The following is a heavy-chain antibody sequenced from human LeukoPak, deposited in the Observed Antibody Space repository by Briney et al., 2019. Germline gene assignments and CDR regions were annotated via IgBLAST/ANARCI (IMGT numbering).Heavy chain of an antibody. Sequence: PGGTLRLSCAASGFTFSSYGMSWVRQAPGKGLEWVSAISGSGGSTYYADSVKGRFTISRDNSKNTLYLQMNSLRAEDTAAYYCAKDGGTHFDHWGQGTLVTVSS. D-gene: IGHD1-26*01. CDR3: AKDGGTHFDH. CDR1: GFTFSSYG. CDR2: ISGSGGST. J-gene: IGHJ4*02. V-gene: IGHV3-23*01.